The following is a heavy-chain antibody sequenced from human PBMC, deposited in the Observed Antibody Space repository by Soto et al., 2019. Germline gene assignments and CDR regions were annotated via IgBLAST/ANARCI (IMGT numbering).Heavy chain of an antibody. CDR3: AKTGYGDMDFDY. CDR2: ISYDGSNK. J-gene: IGHJ4*02. V-gene: IGHV3-30*18. Sequence: LRLSCAASGFTFSSYGMHWVRQAPGKGLEWVAVISYDGSNKYYADSVKGRFTISRDNSKNTLYLQMNSLRAEDTAVYYCAKTGYGDMDFDYWGQGTLVTVSS. CDR1: GFTFSSYG. D-gene: IGHD4-17*01.